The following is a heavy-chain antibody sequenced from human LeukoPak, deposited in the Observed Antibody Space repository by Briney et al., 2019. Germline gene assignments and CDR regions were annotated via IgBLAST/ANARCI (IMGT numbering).Heavy chain of an antibody. CDR3: ARGGYDSSGYFDY. V-gene: IGHV4-61*05. CDR1: GGSISSSSYY. CDR2: IYYSGST. D-gene: IGHD3-22*01. Sequence: PSETLSLTCTVSGGSISSSSYYWGWIRQPPGKGLEWIGYIYYSGSTNYNPSLKSRVTISVDTSKNQFSLKLSSVTAADTAVYYCARGGYDSSGYFDYWGQGTLVTVSS. J-gene: IGHJ4*02.